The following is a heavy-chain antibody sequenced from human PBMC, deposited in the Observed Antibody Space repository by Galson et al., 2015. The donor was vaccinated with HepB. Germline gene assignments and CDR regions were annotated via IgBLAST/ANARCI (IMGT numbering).Heavy chain of an antibody. CDR1: GFTFSNAW. D-gene: IGHD4-23*01. CDR3: TTMVQLWYGGNTPDY. J-gene: IGHJ4*02. V-gene: IGHV3-15*07. Sequence: SLRLSCAASGFTFSNAWMNWVRQAPGKGLEWVGRIKSKTDGGTTDYAAPVKGRFTISRDDSKNTLYLQMNSLKTEDTAVYYCTTMVQLWYGGNTPDYWGQGTLVTVSS. CDR2: IKSKTDGGTT.